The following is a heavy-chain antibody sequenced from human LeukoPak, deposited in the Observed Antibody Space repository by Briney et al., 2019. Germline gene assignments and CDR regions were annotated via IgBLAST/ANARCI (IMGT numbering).Heavy chain of an antibody. Sequence: GESLKISCKGSGYSFTSYWIGWVRQMPGKGLEWMGIIYPGDSDTRYSPSFQGQVTISADKSISTAHLQWSSLKASDTAIYYCARRGSSGWSRGPYFDYWGQGTLVTVSS. CDR3: ARRGSSGWSRGPYFDY. D-gene: IGHD6-19*01. CDR1: GYSFTSYW. V-gene: IGHV5-51*01. CDR2: IYPGDSDT. J-gene: IGHJ4*02.